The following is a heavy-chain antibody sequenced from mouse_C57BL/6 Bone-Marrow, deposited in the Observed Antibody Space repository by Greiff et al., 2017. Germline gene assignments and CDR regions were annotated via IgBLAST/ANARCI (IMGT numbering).Heavy chain of an antibody. CDR3: ARLCYYDYDYFGY. J-gene: IGHJ2*01. CDR1: GYAFTNYL. CDR2: INPGSGGT. Sequence: QVQLKESGAELVRPGTSVTVSCKASGYAFTNYLIEWVKQRPGQGLEWIGVINPGSGGTNYNEKFKGKATLTADKSSSTAYMQLSSLTSEDSAVYFCARLCYYDYDYFGYWGQGTTLTVSS. V-gene: IGHV1-54*01. D-gene: IGHD2-4*01.